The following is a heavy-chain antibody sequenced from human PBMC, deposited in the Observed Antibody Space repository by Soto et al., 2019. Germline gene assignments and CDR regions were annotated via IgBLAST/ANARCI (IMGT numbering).Heavy chain of an antibody. D-gene: IGHD6-6*01. V-gene: IGHV4-34*01. CDR2: INHSGRS. CDR1: GGSFRYYY. J-gene: IGHJ4*02. Sequence: SETLSLTCAVYGGSFRYYYWSWIRQPPGKGLEWIGEINHSGRSNHNPSLKSRVTISVATSKNQFSLKLSSVTAADTAVYYCARVLAARASRDFDYWGQGTLVTSPQ. CDR3: ARVLAARASRDFDY.